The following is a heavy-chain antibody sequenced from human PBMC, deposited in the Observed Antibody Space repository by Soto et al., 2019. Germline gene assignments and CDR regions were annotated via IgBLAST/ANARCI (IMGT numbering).Heavy chain of an antibody. D-gene: IGHD3-9*01. CDR1: GFAFSSYW. CDR2: IKKDGSEE. V-gene: IGHV3-7*01. Sequence: GGSLRLSCAAYGFAFSSYWMSWVRQAPGKGLEWVANIKKDGSEEYYVDSVKGRFTISRDSAKNLLYLQMNSLRAEDTAVYYCATSSDTGYIFDFWGQGTLVTVSS. J-gene: IGHJ4*02. CDR3: ATSSDTGYIFDF.